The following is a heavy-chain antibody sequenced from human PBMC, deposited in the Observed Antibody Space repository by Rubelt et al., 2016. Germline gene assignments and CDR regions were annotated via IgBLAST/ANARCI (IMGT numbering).Heavy chain of an antibody. CDR3: TSSDFWSGYPNSDFDY. V-gene: IGHV3-7*01. Sequence: EVQLVESGGGLVQPGGSLRLSCAASGFTFSSYWMSWVRQAPGKGLEWVANIKQDGSEKYYVDSVKGRFTISRDNAKNSLYLQMNSLRAEDTAVYYCTSSDFWSGYPNSDFDYWGQGTLVTVSS. CDR1: GFTFSSYW. J-gene: IGHJ4*02. CDR2: IKQDGSEK. D-gene: IGHD3-3*01.